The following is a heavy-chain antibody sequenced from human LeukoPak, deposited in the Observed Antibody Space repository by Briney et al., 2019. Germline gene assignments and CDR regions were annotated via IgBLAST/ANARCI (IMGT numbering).Heavy chain of an antibody. CDR1: GFTLSRSW. J-gene: IGHJ4*02. CDR3: ARDAGYDRFDY. V-gene: IGHV3-7*05. CDR2: IKEDGSAQ. Sequence: GGSLRLSCADSGFTLSRSWMTWVRQAPGKGLEWVANIKEDGSAQNYVDSVKGRFTISRDNAKNTLYLEMKSLRAEDTAVYYCARDAGYDRFDYWGQGTLVTVSS. D-gene: IGHD3-22*01.